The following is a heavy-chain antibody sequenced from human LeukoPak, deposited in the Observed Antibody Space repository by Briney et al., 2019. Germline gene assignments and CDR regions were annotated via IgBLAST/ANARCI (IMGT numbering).Heavy chain of an antibody. V-gene: IGHV4-34*01. CDR1: GGSFSGYY. J-gene: IGHJ5*02. CDR2: INHSGST. D-gene: IGHD3-22*01. Sequence: SETLSLTCAVYGGSFSGYYWSWIRQPPGGGLEWIGEINHSGSTNYNPPLKSRVTISVDTSKNQFSLKLSSVTAADTAVYYCARGNGYYDSSGYSLSWFDPWGQGTLVTVSS. CDR3: ARGNGYYDSSGYSLSWFDP.